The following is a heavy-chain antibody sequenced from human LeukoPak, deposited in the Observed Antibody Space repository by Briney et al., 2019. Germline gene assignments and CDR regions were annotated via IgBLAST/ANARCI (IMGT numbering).Heavy chain of an antibody. Sequence: SETLSLTCTVSGGSIGSYYWSWIRQPAGKGLEWIGRINASGSTNYNPSLKSRVTMSVDTSKNQFSLKLSSVTAADTAVYYCAREEAVRTGQLTWLDPWGQGTLVTVSS. V-gene: IGHV4-4*07. CDR1: GGSIGSYY. CDR2: INASGST. D-gene: IGHD1-1*01. CDR3: AREEAVRTGQLTWLDP. J-gene: IGHJ5*02.